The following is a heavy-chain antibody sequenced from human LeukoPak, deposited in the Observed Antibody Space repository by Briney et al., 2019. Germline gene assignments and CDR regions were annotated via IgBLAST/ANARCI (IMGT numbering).Heavy chain of an antibody. CDR2: ISDTGKVV. V-gene: IGHV3-23*01. CDR1: GFNFGDFA. D-gene: IGHD3-3*01. J-gene: IGHJ4*02. Sequence: GGSLRLSCMGPGFNFGDFAMSWVRQVPGRSPEFVSSISDTGKVVFYRDSVRGRATVSRDNSRSTLYLQLSDVRGDDTAVYYCDNGEWWGPGTQVVVSS. CDR3: DNGEW.